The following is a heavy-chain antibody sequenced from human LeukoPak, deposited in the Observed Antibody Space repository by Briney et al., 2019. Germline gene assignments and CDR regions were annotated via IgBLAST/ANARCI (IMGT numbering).Heavy chain of an antibody. CDR2: INPNSGGT. V-gene: IGHV1-2*02. J-gene: IGHJ6*02. CDR3: ATVRNHYYYYGMDV. CDR1: GYTFTGYY. Sequence: GASVKVSCKASGYTFTGYYMHWVRQAPGQGLEWMGWINPNSGGTNYAQKFQGRVTMTEDTSTDTAYMELSSLRSEDTAVYYCATVRNHYYYYGMDVWGQGTTVTVSS.